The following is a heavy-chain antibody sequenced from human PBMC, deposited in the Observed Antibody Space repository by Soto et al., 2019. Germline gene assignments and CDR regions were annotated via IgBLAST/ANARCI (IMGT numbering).Heavy chain of an antibody. D-gene: IGHD3-22*01. CDR3: ARVIHYHDTSASYAWYFDY. J-gene: IGHJ4*02. Sequence: SETLSLTCTVSGGSISSYYWTWIRQPPGKGLEWIVHIYYSGSTIYNPSLKSRVSISVNTSKKEFSLKLSSLNAADTAVYYCARVIHYHDTSASYAWYFDYWGQGSLVTVSS. CDR2: IYYSGST. CDR1: GGSISSYY. V-gene: IGHV4-59*01.